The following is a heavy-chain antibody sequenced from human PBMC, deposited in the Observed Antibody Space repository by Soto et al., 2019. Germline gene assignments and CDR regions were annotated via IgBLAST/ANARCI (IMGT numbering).Heavy chain of an antibody. CDR2: TIPVFGTA. V-gene: IGHV1-69*01. CDR3: ARLSIARRDFDY. Sequence: QVQLVQSGAEVRKPGSSVKVSCKASGGTFSGYTITWVRQAPGQGLEWMGGTIPVFGTANYAQKFQGRVTITADESTSTAYMELSSLRSEDTAVYYWARLSIARRDFDYWGQGTLVTVSS. D-gene: IGHD6-6*01. J-gene: IGHJ4*02. CDR1: GGTFSGYT.